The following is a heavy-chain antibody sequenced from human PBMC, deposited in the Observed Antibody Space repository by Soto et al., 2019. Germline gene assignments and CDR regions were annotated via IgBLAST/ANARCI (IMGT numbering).Heavy chain of an antibody. CDR3: ARGGSSSWYAADY. CDR1: GGSISTYY. V-gene: IGHV4-59*01. Sequence: NPSETLSLTCTVSGGSISTYYWNWIRQPPGKRLEWIGNIQYSGTTNFNPSLKSRVTISFDTSENQFSLKLVSVTSADTAVYYCARGGSSSWYAADYWGQGMLVTVSS. D-gene: IGHD6-19*01. CDR2: IQYSGTT. J-gene: IGHJ4*02.